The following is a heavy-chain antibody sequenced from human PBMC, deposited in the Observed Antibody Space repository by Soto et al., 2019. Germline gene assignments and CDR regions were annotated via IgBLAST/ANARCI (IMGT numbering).Heavy chain of an antibody. J-gene: IGHJ6*02. V-gene: IGHV3-49*03. D-gene: IGHD2-2*01. CDR3: TRGCSSTSCHYYYYYGMDV. CDR1: GFTFGDYA. CDR2: IRSKAYGGTT. Sequence: PGGSLRLSCTASGFTFGDYAMSWFRQAPGKGLEWVGFIRSKAYGGTTEYAASVKGRFTISRDDSKSIAYLQMNSLKTEDTAVYYCTRGCSSTSCHYYYYYGMDVWGQGPTVTVSS.